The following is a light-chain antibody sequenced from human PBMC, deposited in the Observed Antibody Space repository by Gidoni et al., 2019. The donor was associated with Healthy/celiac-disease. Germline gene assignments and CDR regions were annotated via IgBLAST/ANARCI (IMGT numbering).Light chain of an antibody. CDR3: QQYNSYSPYT. J-gene: IGKJ2*01. CDR1: QSISSW. CDR2: DAS. Sequence: DIQMTQSPSTLSASVGDRVTITCRASQSISSWLAWYPQNPGNAPKLLLYDASSLERGVPSRFSGSGSGTEFTLTISSLQPDDFATYYCQQYNSYSPYTFGQGTKLEIK. V-gene: IGKV1-5*01.